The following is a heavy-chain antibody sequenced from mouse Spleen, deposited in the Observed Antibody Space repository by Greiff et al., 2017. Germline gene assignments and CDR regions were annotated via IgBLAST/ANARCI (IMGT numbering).Heavy chain of an antibody. CDR3: ARNWKDAMDY. D-gene: IGHD4-1*01. Sequence: VQLQQSGAELARPGASVKLSCKASGYTFTSYGISWVKQRPGQGLEWIGEIYPRSGNTYYNEKFKGKATLTADKSSSTAYMELRSLTSEDSAVYFCARNWKDAMDYWGQGTSVTVSS. CDR2: IYPRSGNT. CDR1: GYTFTSYG. J-gene: IGHJ4*01. V-gene: IGHV1-81*01.